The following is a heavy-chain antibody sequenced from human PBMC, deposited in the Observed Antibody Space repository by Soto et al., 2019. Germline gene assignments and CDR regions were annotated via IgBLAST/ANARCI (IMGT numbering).Heavy chain of an antibody. CDR1: GGTFSSYA. V-gene: IGHV1-69*01. Sequence: QVQLVQSGAEVKKPGSSVKVSCKASGGTFSSYAISWVRQAPGHGLEWMGGIIPIFGTANYAQKFQGRVTITADESTSTGYMELSSLRSEDTAVDYCARGLGCSSTSCYHNWFDPWGQGTLVTVSS. J-gene: IGHJ5*02. D-gene: IGHD2-2*01. CDR3: ARGLGCSSTSCYHNWFDP. CDR2: IIPIFGTA.